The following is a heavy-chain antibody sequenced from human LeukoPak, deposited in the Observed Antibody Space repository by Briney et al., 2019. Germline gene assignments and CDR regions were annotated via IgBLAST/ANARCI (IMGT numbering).Heavy chain of an antibody. CDR2: ISGSGGST. V-gene: IGHV3-23*01. Sequence: PGGSLRLSCAASGFTFSSYGMHWVRQAPGKGLEWVSAISGSGGSTYYADSVKGRFTISRDNSKNTLYLQMNSLRAEDTAVYYCAKDLGVPAAIDAFDIWGQGTMVTVSS. D-gene: IGHD2-2*02. J-gene: IGHJ3*02. CDR1: GFTFSSYG. CDR3: AKDLGVPAAIDAFDI.